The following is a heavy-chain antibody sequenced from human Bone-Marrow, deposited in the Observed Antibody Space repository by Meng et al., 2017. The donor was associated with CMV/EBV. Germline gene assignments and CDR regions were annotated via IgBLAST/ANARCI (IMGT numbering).Heavy chain of an antibody. D-gene: IGHD1-26*01. CDR2: ITHSGST. J-gene: IGHJ4*02. Sequence: QVSLQEWGAGLLKPSETLPLPCGVYGAPFSGYWSWVRQPPGKGLEWIGEITHSGSTNYNVSLKSRVTISIDTSKNQFSLKLSSVTATDTAVYYCAPGFRSWSGSYSSWGQGTLVTVSS. CDR3: APGFRSWSGSYSS. CDR1: GAPFSGY. V-gene: IGHV4-34*01.